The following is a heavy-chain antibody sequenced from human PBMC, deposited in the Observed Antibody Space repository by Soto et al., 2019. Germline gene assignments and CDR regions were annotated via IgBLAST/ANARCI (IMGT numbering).Heavy chain of an antibody. CDR1: GYSFTSYD. J-gene: IGHJ3*02. Sequence: ASVKVSCKASGYSFTSYDVNWVRQATGQGLEWMGRMNPNRGNTAFAEKFQGRVTMTRDTPISTAYMELSGLTSEDTAVYYCARYPYTSYCSDGSCSYDAFDIWGQGTVVTVSS. V-gene: IGHV1-8*01. CDR3: ARYPYTSYCSDGSCSYDAFDI. D-gene: IGHD2-15*01. CDR2: MNPNRGNT.